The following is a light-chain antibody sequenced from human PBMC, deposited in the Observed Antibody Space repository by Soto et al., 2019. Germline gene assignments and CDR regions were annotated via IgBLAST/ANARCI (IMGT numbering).Light chain of an antibody. CDR1: QSVTSSY. J-gene: IGKJ3*01. V-gene: IGKV3-20*01. Sequence: EIVLTQSPGTLSLSPGERATLSCRASQSVTSSYLAWYQQKPGQAPRLLIYGASRRATGIPDRFSGGGSGTDFTLTISRLEPEDFAVDYCQQYDSFIFTFGPGTKVDIK. CDR3: QQYDSFIFT. CDR2: GAS.